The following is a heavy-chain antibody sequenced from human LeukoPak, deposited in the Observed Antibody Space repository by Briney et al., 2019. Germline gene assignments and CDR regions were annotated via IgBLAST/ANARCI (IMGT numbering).Heavy chain of an antibody. D-gene: IGHD4-17*01. V-gene: IGHV3-30*03. CDR2: ISYDGSNK. J-gene: IGHJ6*02. Sequence: GGSLRLSCAASGFTFSSYGMHWVRQAPGKGLEWVAVISYDGSNKYYADSVKGRFTISRDNSKNTLYLQMNSLRAEDTAVYYCARANYYGEDYYYCGMDVRGQGTTVTVSS. CDR3: ARANYYGEDYYYCGMDV. CDR1: GFTFSSYG.